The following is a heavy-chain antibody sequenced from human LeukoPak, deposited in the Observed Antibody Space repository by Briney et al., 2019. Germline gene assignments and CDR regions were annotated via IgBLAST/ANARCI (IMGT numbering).Heavy chain of an antibody. CDR3: ARDVGTRGAARYYYYMDV. CDR1: GYTFTGYY. J-gene: IGHJ6*03. V-gene: IGHV1-18*04. CDR2: ISAYNGNT. D-gene: IGHD6-6*01. Sequence: VASVKVSCKASGYTFTGYYMHWVRQAPGQGLEWMGWISAYNGNTNYAQKLQGRVTMTTDTSTSTAYMELRSLRSDDTAVYYCARDVGTRGAARYYYYMDVWGKGTTVTVSS.